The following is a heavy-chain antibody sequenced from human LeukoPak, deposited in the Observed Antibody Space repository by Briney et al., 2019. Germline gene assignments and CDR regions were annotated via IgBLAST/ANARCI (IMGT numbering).Heavy chain of an antibody. Sequence: SETLSLTCTVSGVSISSSTYYWGWIRQPPGKGLEWIGSIYYSGITYNNPSLKSRVTIFVDTSKNQFSLELSSVTATDTAVYYCARTYGDYDDAFDVWGQGTMVTVSS. CDR3: ARTYGDYDDAFDV. D-gene: IGHD4-17*01. CDR2: IYYSGIT. V-gene: IGHV4-39*01. CDR1: GVSISSSTYY. J-gene: IGHJ3*01.